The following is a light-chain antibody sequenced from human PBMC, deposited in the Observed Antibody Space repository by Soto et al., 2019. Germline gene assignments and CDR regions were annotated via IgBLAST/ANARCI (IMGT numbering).Light chain of an antibody. Sequence: QSALTQPPSVSAAPGQEVTISCSGSSSNIGKNYVSWYQQLPGTAPKLLIYDNYKRPSGIPDRFSGSKSGTSATLGITGFQTGDEADYYCGSWDSSLSAYVFGTGTKVTVL. CDR3: GSWDSSLSAYV. J-gene: IGLJ1*01. CDR2: DNY. CDR1: SSNIGKNY. V-gene: IGLV1-51*01.